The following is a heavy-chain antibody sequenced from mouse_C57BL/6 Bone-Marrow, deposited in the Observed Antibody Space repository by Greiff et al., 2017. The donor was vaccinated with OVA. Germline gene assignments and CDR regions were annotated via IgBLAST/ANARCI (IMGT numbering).Heavy chain of an antibody. D-gene: IGHD2-5*01. Sequence: VQLQQPGAELVKPGASVKLSCKTSGYTFTSYWMHWVKQRPGQGLEWIGMIHPNSGSTNYNEKFKSKATLTVDNSSSTAYMKLSSLTSEDSAVYYCARGGFYYSNYVGWYFDVWGTGTTVTVSS. CDR2: IHPNSGST. CDR3: ARGGFYYSNYVGWYFDV. V-gene: IGHV1-64*01. CDR1: GYTFTSYW. J-gene: IGHJ1*03.